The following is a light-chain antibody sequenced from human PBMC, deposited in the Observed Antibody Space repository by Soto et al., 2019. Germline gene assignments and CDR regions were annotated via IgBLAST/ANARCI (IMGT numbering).Light chain of an antibody. V-gene: IGKV1-16*01. CDR2: AAS. J-gene: IGKJ1*01. CDR1: QGIRNY. Sequence: DLQMTQSPSSLSASVGDRVTITCRASQGIRNYLAWFQQKPGQAPKSPIYAASSLQSGVPSRFSGSGSGTDFTLTISSLQPEDFATYYCQQYSSYPGTFGQGTKVEIK. CDR3: QQYSSYPGT.